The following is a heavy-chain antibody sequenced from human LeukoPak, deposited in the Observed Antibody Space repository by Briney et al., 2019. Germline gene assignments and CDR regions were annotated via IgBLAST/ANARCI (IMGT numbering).Heavy chain of an antibody. CDR1: GYTFTSYD. CDR3: ATSNSHKTPLFDY. D-gene: IGHD1/OR15-1a*01. V-gene: IGHV1-8*01. Sequence: ASVKVSCKASGYTFTSYDINWVRQATGQGLEWMGWMNPNSGNTGYAQKFQGRVTMTRNTSISTAYMELSSLRSEDTAVYYCATSNSHKTPLFDYWGQGTLVTVSS. J-gene: IGHJ4*02. CDR2: MNPNSGNT.